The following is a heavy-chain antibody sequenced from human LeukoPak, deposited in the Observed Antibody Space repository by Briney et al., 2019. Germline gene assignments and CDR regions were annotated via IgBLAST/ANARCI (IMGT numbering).Heavy chain of an antibody. D-gene: IGHD2-2*01. Sequence: ASVKVSCKASGYTFTSYDINWVRQATGQGLEWMGWMNPNSGNTGYAQKFQGRVTITRNTSISTAYMELSSLRSEDTAVYYCARVSVVPAAIAPYYYYYYMDVWGKGTTVTVSS. CDR3: ARVSVVPAAIAPYYYYYYMDV. J-gene: IGHJ6*03. CDR1: GYTFTSYD. V-gene: IGHV1-8*01. CDR2: MNPNSGNT.